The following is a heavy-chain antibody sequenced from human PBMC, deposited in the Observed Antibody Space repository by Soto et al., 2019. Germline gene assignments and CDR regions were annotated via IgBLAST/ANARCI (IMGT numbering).Heavy chain of an antibody. D-gene: IGHD3-9*01. Sequence: GGSLRLSCAASGFTFSSYSMNWVRQAPGKGLEWVSYISSSSSTIYYADSVKGRFTISRDNAKNSLYLQMNSLRAEDTAVYYCARDSDTRPGILTGLPIDYWGQGTLVTVSS. CDR3: ARDSDTRPGILTGLPIDY. CDR1: GFTFSSYS. V-gene: IGHV3-48*01. CDR2: ISSSSSTI. J-gene: IGHJ4*02.